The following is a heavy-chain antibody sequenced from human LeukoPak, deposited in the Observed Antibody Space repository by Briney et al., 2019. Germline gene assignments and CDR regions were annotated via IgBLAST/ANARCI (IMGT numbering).Heavy chain of an antibody. Sequence: PGRSLRLSCAASGFTFSSYAMHWVRQAPGKGLEWVAVISYDGSNKYYADSVKGRFTISRDTSKNTLYLQMNSLRAEDTAVYYCATRLCTIAACRASSYKSLDVWGKGTTVTVSS. CDR1: GFTFSSYA. V-gene: IGHV3-30*14. CDR2: ISYDGSNK. CDR3: ATRLCTIAACRASSYKSLDV. J-gene: IGHJ6*04. D-gene: IGHD2-8*01.